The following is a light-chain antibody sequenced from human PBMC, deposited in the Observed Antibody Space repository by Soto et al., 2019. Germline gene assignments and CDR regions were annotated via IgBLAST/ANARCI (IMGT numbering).Light chain of an antibody. V-gene: IGKV3-15*01. J-gene: IGKJ1*01. Sequence: EIVMTQSPATLSVSPGERATFSCRASQSLSTNLAWYQQKPGQAPRLLIYGASTRATGIPTRFSGSGSGTEFTLTISSLPSEDFAIYFCQQYNNWPRTFGRGTKVDIK. CDR2: GAS. CDR3: QQYNNWPRT. CDR1: QSLSTN.